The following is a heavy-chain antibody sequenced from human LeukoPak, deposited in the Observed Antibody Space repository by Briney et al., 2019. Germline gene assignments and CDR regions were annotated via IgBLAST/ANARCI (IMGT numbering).Heavy chain of an antibody. J-gene: IGHJ4*02. CDR3: ARHFSGAAAPLPFDY. V-gene: IGHV4-59*01. D-gene: IGHD6-13*01. Sequence: SETLSLTCTVSGGSISSYFWSWIRQPPGKGLEWIGNVYNTGRTNYNPSLESRVTISVDTSKNQFSLRLSSVTAADTAVYYCARHFSGAAAPLPFDYWGQGTLVTVSS. CDR1: GGSISSYF. CDR2: VYNTGRT.